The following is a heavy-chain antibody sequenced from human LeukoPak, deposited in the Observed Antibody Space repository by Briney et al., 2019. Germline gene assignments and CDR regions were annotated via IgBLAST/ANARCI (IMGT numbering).Heavy chain of an antibody. Sequence: PSETLSLTCTVSGGSISSYYWSWIRQPPGKGLEWIGYIYYSGSTNYNPSLKSRVTISVDTSKNQFSLKLSSVTAADTAVYYCARQQWLGAFDIWGQGTMVTVSS. CDR2: IYYSGST. J-gene: IGHJ3*02. CDR3: ARQQWLGAFDI. V-gene: IGHV4-59*08. CDR1: GGSISSYY. D-gene: IGHD6-19*01.